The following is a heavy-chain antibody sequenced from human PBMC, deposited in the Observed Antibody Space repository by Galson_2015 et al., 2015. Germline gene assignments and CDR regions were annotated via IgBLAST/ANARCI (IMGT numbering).Heavy chain of an antibody. J-gene: IGHJ5*02. CDR3: ARAKVKYCSGGSCYGDWFDP. V-gene: IGHV4-4*02. Sequence: ETLSLPCAVSGGSISSRNWWSWVRQPPGKGLEWIGEIYHSGRNNYNPSLKSRVTISVDKSKNQFSMKLISVTAADTAVYYCARAKVKYCSGGSCYGDWFDPWGQGTLVTVSS. D-gene: IGHD2-15*01. CDR2: IYHSGRN. CDR1: GGSISSRNW.